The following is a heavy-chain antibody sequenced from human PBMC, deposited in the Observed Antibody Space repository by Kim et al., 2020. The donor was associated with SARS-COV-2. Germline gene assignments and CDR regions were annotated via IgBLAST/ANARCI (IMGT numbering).Heavy chain of an antibody. D-gene: IGHD3-10*01. CDR3: ARQRGSYGSGSYYNPLDY. V-gene: IGHV4-39*01. J-gene: IGHJ4*02. CDR1: GGSISSSSYY. CDR2: IYYSGST. Sequence: SETLSLTCTVSGGSISSSSYYWGWIRQPPGKGLEWIGSIYYSGSTYYNPSLKSRVTISVDTSKNQFSLKLSSVTAADTAVYYCARQRGSYGSGSYYNPLDYWGQGTLVTVSS.